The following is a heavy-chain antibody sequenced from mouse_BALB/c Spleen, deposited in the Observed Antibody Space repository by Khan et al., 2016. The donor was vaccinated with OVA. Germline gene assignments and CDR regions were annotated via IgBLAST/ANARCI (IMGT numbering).Heavy chain of an antibody. CDR1: GYTFTSYV. Sequence: EVQLVESGPELVKPGASVKMSCKASGYTFTSYVMHWLRQKPGQGLEWIGYIYPYNDDTKYNEKFKGKATLTSDKSSSTAYMELSSLTSEDSAVYYCAKNYRYDVYFDYWGQGTTLTVSS. J-gene: IGHJ2*01. CDR2: IYPYNDDT. CDR3: AKNYRYDVYFDY. D-gene: IGHD2-14*01. V-gene: IGHV1S136*01.